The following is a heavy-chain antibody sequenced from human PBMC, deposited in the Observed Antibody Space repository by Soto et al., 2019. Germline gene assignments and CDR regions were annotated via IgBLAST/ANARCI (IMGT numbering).Heavy chain of an antibody. CDR3: AREAYCGGDCYSYFDY. CDR1: GGTFSSYA. J-gene: IGHJ4*02. Sequence: GASVKVSCKASGGTFSSYAISWVRQAPGQGLEWMGGIIPIFGTANYAQKFQGRVTITADESTSTAYMELSSLRSEDTAVYYCAREAYCGGDCYSYFDYWGQGTLVTVSS. D-gene: IGHD2-21*02. CDR2: IIPIFGTA. V-gene: IGHV1-69*13.